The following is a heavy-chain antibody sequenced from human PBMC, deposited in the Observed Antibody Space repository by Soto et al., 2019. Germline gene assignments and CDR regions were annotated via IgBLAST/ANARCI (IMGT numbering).Heavy chain of an antibody. CDR1: GASVAGGSYY. V-gene: IGHV4-30-4*01. Sequence: SETLSLTCSVSGASVAGGSYYWSWVRQPPGKGLEWIGYIPSRGRPFYNPSLTSRGTISADTSKNQLSLQLTSVTAADTAVYYCARDTGSGDDFGQWGQGTLVTVSS. D-gene: IGHD5-12*01. CDR3: ARDTGSGDDFGQ. J-gene: IGHJ4*02. CDR2: IPSRGRP.